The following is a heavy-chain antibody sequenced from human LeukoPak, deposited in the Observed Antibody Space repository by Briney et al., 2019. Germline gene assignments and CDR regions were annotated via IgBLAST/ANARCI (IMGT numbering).Heavy chain of an antibody. CDR2: IWYDGSNK. CDR3: ARDYDSSGYPYYYGMDV. V-gene: IGHV3-33*01. J-gene: IGHJ6*02. D-gene: IGHD3-22*01. CDR1: GFTFSSYG. Sequence: QPGRSLRLSCAASGFTFSSYGMHWVRQAPAKGLEWVAVIWYDGSNKYYADSVKGRFTISRDNSKNTLYLQMNSLRAEDTAVYYCARDYDSSGYPYYYGMDVWGQGTTVTVSS.